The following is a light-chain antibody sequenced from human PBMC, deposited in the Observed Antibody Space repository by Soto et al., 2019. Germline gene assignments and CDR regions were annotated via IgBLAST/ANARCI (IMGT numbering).Light chain of an antibody. J-gene: IGLJ3*02. V-gene: IGLV3-1*01. CDR3: SSYAGSNNLV. CDR1: KLGDKY. CDR2: QDS. Sequence: SSELTQPPSVSVSPGQTASITCSGDKLGDKYACWYQQKPGQSPVLVIYQDSKRPSGIPDRFSGSKSGNTASLTVSGLQAEDEADYYCSSYAGSNNLVFGGGTKLTVL.